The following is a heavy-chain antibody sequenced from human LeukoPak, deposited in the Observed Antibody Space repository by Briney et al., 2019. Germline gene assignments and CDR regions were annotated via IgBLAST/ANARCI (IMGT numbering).Heavy chain of an antibody. D-gene: IGHD6-13*01. Sequence: ASETLSLTCTVSGGSISSGDYYWSWIRQPPGKGLEWIGYIYYSGSTYYNPSLKSRVTISVDTSKNQFSLKLSSVTAADTAVYYCAREIAAAGNFDYWGQGTLVTVSS. J-gene: IGHJ4*02. CDR2: IYYSGST. CDR3: AREIAAAGNFDY. CDR1: GGSISSGDYY. V-gene: IGHV4-30-4*01.